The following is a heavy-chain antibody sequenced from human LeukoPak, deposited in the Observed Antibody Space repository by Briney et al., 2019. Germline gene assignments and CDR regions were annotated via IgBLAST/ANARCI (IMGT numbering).Heavy chain of an antibody. Sequence: PGGSLRLSCVASGFSFSTHAMNWVRQAPGKGLEWVSYISSSSTIYYADSVKGRFTISRDNAKNSLFLQMNSLRDEDTAVYYCASYGDYVDYWGQGTLVTVSS. CDR1: GFSFSTHA. V-gene: IGHV3-48*02. J-gene: IGHJ4*02. CDR3: ASYGDYVDY. CDR2: ISSSSTI. D-gene: IGHD4-17*01.